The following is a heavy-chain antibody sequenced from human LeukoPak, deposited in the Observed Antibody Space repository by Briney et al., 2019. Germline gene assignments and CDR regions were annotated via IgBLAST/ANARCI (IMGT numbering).Heavy chain of an antibody. V-gene: IGHV1-24*01. CDR2: FDPEDGET. Sequence: ASVKVSCKVSGYTLTELSMHWVRQTPGKGLEWMGGFDPEDGETIYAQKFQGRVTMTEDTSTDTAYMELSSLRSEDTAVYYCATRRYYGSEENYYGMDVWGQGTTVTVSS. J-gene: IGHJ6*02. CDR1: GYTLTELS. CDR3: ATRRYYGSEENYYGMDV. D-gene: IGHD3-10*01.